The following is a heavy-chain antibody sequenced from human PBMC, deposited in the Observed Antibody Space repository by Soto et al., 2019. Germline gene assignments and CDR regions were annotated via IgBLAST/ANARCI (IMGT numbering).Heavy chain of an antibody. Sequence: TSETLSLTCSVSNGSTDGFYCNWIRQSPEKGLEWIGQIYFSGSTIYSPTFKSRVTLSVDSSKNQVALRLTSVTAADSAVYFCARASGLSIYNWFDPWGQGILVTVSS. V-gene: IGHV4-59*01. J-gene: IGHJ5*02. D-gene: IGHD6-6*01. CDR3: ARASGLSIYNWFDP. CDR2: IYFSGST. CDR1: NGSTDGFY.